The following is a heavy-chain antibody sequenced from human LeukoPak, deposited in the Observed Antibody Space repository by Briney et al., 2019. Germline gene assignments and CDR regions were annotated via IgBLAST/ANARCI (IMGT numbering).Heavy chain of an antibody. CDR3: ARDPPINQVRGEGPEWYSSGDLDY. CDR1: GYTFTSYY. J-gene: IGHJ4*02. D-gene: IGHD3-22*01. V-gene: IGHV1-46*01. Sequence: AASVKVSCKASGYTFTSYYMHWVRQAPGQGLEWMGIINPSGGSTSYAQKFQGRVTMTRDMSTSTVYMELSSLRSEDTAVYYCARDPPINQVRGEGPEWYSSGDLDYWGQGTLVTVSS. CDR2: INPSGGST.